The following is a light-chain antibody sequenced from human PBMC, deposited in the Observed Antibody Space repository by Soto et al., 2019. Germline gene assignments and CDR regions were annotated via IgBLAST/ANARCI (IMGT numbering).Light chain of an antibody. J-gene: IGKJ2*01. V-gene: IGKV1-39*01. CDR3: PQRYSSPPS. CDR2: AAS. CDR1: QSISNY. Sequence: DIQMTQSPSSLYASVGDRFTITCRASQSISNYLNWYQHKPGKAPNLLIYAASTLQSGVPSRFSVRRSGTDLAISITHLQSEDFASYCCPQRYSSPPSFGQWTKLEIK.